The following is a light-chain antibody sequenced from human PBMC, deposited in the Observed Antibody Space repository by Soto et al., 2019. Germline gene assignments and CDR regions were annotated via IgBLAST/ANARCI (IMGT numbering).Light chain of an antibody. CDR1: QNVSSN. CDR2: GAS. J-gene: IGKJ1*01. Sequence: EIVMTQSPATLSVSPGERATLSCRASQNVSSNLAWYQQKPGQAPRLLIYGASTRATGTPARFSGSGSGTEFTLTISSLQSEDFAVYYCQQYNNWWTFGQGTKVEIK. CDR3: QQYNNWWT. V-gene: IGKV3-15*01.